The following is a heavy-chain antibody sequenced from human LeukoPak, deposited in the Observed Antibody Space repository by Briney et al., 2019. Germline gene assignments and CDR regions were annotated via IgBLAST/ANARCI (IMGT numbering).Heavy chain of an antibody. Sequence: ASVKVSCKVSGYTLTELSMHWVRQAPGKGLEWMGGFDPEDGETIYAQKFQGRVTTTEDTSTDTAYMELSSLRSEDTAVYYCATGYMNYYYGMDVWGKGTTVTVSS. V-gene: IGHV1-24*01. CDR2: FDPEDGET. CDR3: ATGYMNYYYGMDV. J-gene: IGHJ6*04. CDR1: GYTLTELS. D-gene: IGHD1-1*01.